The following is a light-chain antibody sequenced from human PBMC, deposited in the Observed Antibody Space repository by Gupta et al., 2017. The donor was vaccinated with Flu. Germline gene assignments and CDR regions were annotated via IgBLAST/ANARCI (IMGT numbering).Light chain of an antibody. CDR3: QQLNSYPLT. V-gene: IGKV1-9*01. CDR1: QDITNY. J-gene: IGKJ4*01. CDR2: DAS. Sequence: GDIVTSTCRASQDITNYLAWYQQEPGKAPKLLIDDASTLQTGVSSRCSGSGSGTIFTLTISGLQPEDFASYYCQQLNSYPLTFGGGTTVDIK.